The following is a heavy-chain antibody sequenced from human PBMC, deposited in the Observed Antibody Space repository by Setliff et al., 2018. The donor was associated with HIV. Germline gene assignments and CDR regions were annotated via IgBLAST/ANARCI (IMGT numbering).Heavy chain of an antibody. CDR3: ASLNYYDSSGYYPH. CDR1: GNSISSGYY. J-gene: IGHJ4*02. Sequence: WETLSLTCVVSGNSISSGYYWGWVRQPPGKGLEWIGSIYHTGSTYYNPSLKSRVTISVDTSKNQFSLKLSSVTAADTAVYYCASLNYYDSSGYYPHWGQGTLVTVSS. D-gene: IGHD3-22*01. CDR2: IYHTGST. V-gene: IGHV4-38-2*01.